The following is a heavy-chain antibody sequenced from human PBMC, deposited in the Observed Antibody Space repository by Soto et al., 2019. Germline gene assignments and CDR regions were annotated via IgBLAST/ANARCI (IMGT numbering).Heavy chain of an antibody. J-gene: IGHJ4*02. V-gene: IGHV4-39*02. D-gene: IGHD3-22*01. CDR2: IYYSGST. Sequence: SETLSLTCTVSGGSISSSSYYWGWIRQPPGKGLEWIGNIYYSGSTYYNPSLKSRVTISVDTSKNQFSLELSSVTAADTAVYYCAGGNYDSSGYYGFDYWGQGTLVTVS. CDR3: AGGNYDSSGYYGFDY. CDR1: GGSISSSSYY.